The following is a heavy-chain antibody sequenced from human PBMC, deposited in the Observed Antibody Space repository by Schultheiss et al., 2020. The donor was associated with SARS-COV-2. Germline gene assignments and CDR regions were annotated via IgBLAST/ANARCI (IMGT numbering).Heavy chain of an antibody. V-gene: IGHV3-66*02. CDR3: ARGPSQYSSHFDY. CDR2: IYSGGST. J-gene: IGHJ4*02. CDR1: GFTVSSNY. Sequence: GGSLRLSCAASGFTVSSNYMSWVRQAPGKGLEWVSVIYSGGSTYYADSVKGRFTISRDNSKNTLYLQMNSLRAEDTAVYYYARGPSQYSSHFDYWGQGTLVTVSS. D-gene: IGHD6-6*01.